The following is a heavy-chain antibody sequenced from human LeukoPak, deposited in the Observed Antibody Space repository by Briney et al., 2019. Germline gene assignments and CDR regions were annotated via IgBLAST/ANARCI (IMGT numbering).Heavy chain of an antibody. D-gene: IGHD3-22*01. CDR3: ARPRGADSSGTGDSDSFDI. J-gene: IGHJ3*02. CDR1: GCTVSSNY. V-gene: IGHV3-66*04. CDR2: IYSGGST. Sequence: GGSLTLSCAASGCTVSSNYMSWVRQAPGKGLEWVSVIYSGGSTYYADSVKGRFTISRDNSKNSLYLQMNSLRAEDTAVYYCARPRGADSSGTGDSDSFDIWGQGTMVTVSS.